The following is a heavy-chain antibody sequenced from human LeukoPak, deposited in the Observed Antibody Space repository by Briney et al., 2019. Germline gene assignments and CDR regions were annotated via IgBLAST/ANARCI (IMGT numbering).Heavy chain of an antibody. CDR3: ARDLSRSFSMIRGLIQHREFDF. CDR2: IKQDGSEK. J-gene: IGHJ4*02. CDR1: GFTFSSYA. D-gene: IGHD3-10*01. Sequence: GGSLRLSCAASGFTFSSYAMHWVRQAPGKGLEWVANIKQDGSEKYYVDSVKGRFTISKDNAKNSLYLQMNSLRAEDTAVYYCARDLSRSFSMIRGLIQHREFDFWGRGTLVTVSS. V-gene: IGHV3-7*01.